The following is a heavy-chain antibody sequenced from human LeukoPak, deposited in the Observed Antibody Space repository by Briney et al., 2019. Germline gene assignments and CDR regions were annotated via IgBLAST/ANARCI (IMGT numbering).Heavy chain of an antibody. D-gene: IGHD4-17*01. CDR1: GYTFTSYG. Sequence: ASVKVPCKASGYTFTSYGISWVRQAPGQGLEWMGRINPNSGGTNYAQRFEGRVTMTRDTSISTAYMELSRLRSDDTAVYYCAREMTTLTTPLGYWGQGTLVTVSS. CDR2: INPNSGGT. CDR3: AREMTTLTTPLGY. V-gene: IGHV1-2*06. J-gene: IGHJ4*02.